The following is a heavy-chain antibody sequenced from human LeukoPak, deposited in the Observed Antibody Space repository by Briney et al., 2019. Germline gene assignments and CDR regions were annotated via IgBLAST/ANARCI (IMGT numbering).Heavy chain of an antibody. CDR2: ISYDGSNK. J-gene: IGHJ4*02. CDR3: ARVSPNTVTTLQYFDY. V-gene: IGHV3-30*04. Sequence: GGSLRLSCAASGFTFSSYAMHWVRQAPGKGLEWVAVISYDGSNKYYADSVKGRFTIPRDNAKNSLYLQMNSLRAEDTAVYYCARVSPNTVTTLQYFDYWGQGTLVTVSS. D-gene: IGHD4-17*01. CDR1: GFTFSSYA.